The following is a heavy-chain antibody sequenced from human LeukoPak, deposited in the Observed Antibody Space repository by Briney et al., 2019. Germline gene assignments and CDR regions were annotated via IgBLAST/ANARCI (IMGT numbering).Heavy chain of an antibody. CDR2: IKSKTDGGTT. J-gene: IGHJ5*02. CDR3: TSRDYVLLWFGDSKERSS. Sequence: GGSLRLSCAASGFTFSNAWMSWVRQAPGKGLEWVGRIKSKTDGGTTDYAAPVKGRFTISRDDSKNTLYLQMNSLKTEDTAVYYCTSRDYVLLWFGDSKERSSWGQGTLVTVSS. V-gene: IGHV3-15*01. D-gene: IGHD3-10*01. CDR1: GFTFSNAW.